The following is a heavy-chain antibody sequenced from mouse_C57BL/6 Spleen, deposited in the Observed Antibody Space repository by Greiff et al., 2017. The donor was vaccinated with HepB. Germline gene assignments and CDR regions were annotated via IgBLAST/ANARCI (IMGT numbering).Heavy chain of an antibody. CDR2: IDPSDSET. V-gene: IGHV1-52*01. J-gene: IGHJ4*01. CDR1: GYTFTSYW. Sequence: VQLQQPGAELVRPGSSVKLSCKASGYTFTSYWMHWVKQRPIQGLEWIGNIDPSDSETHYNQKFKDKATLTVDKSSSTAYMQLSSLTSEDSAVYYCARNYYGSRYYAMDCWGQGTSVPVSS. D-gene: IGHD1-1*01. CDR3: ARNYYGSRYYAMDC.